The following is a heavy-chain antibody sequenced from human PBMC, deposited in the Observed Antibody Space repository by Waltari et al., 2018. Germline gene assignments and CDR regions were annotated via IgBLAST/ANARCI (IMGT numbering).Heavy chain of an antibody. J-gene: IGHJ4*02. CDR1: GFTFRSYP. CDR3: AKDLAAAAGPIDF. CDR2: IWYDGSHK. V-gene: IGHV3-30*02. D-gene: IGHD6-13*01. Sequence: QVQLVESGGGVVQPGGSLRRPGAASGFTFRSYPMHWVRQAPGKGLEWLAFIWYDGSHKYYAESVRGQLTISRDDSKNTVSLQMNGLTPDDTGIYYCAKDLAAAAGPIDFWGQGTLVTVSS.